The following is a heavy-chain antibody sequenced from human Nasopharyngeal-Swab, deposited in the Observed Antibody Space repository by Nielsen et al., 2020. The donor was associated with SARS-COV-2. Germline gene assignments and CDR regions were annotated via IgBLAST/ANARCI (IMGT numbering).Heavy chain of an antibody. CDR1: GYNFTTYD. D-gene: IGHD7-27*01. J-gene: IGHJ2*01. Sequence: ASVKVSCKASGYNFTTYDFNWVRQAPGQGLEWMGRINPNGGATNYAQKFQGRVTMTRDTSISTAYMELNRLTYDDTAVYYCARKTGDRMDWYFDLWGRGTLVSVSS. CDR3: ARKTGDRMDWYFDL. V-gene: IGHV1-2*06. CDR2: INPNGGAT.